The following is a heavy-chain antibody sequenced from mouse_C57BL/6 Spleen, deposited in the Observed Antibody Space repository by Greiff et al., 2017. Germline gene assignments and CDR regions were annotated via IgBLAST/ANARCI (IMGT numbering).Heavy chain of an antibody. J-gene: IGHJ2*01. CDR1: GYTFTSYW. CDR3: ARSGDGYYDLDY. Sequence: QVQLQQSGAELVKPGASVKLSCKASGYTFTSYWMHWVKQRPGRGLEWIGRIYPNSGGTKYNEKFKSKATLTVDKPSSTAYMQLSSLTSEDSAVYYCARSGDGYYDLDYWGQGTTLTVSS. V-gene: IGHV1-72*01. CDR2: IYPNSGGT. D-gene: IGHD2-3*01.